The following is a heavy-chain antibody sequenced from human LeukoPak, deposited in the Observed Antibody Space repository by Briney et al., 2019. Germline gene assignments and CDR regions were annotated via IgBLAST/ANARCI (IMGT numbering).Heavy chain of an antibody. CDR3: TRDKPAAGANYFVY. Sequence: SETLSLTCAVSGGSITSGNWWTWVRQPPRRGLEWIGEIYHSGSTNYNPSLKSRVTISVDKSKNQFSLNLSSVTAADTAVYYCTRDKPAAGANYFVYWGQGTLVTVSS. D-gene: IGHD6-13*01. V-gene: IGHV4-4*02. CDR2: IYHSGST. J-gene: IGHJ4*02. CDR1: GGSITSGNW.